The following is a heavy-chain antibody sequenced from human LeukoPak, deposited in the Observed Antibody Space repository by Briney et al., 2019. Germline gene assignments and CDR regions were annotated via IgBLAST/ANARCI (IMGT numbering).Heavy chain of an antibody. Sequence: GGSLRLSCAASGFTFSSYSTNWVRQAPGKGLEWVSYISSSSSTIYYADSVKGRFTISRDNAKNSLYLQMNSLRAEDTAVYYCRTVVTRYYYYYMDVWGKGTTVTVSS. V-gene: IGHV3-48*04. CDR3: RTVVTRYYYYYMDV. CDR2: ISSSSSTI. J-gene: IGHJ6*03. D-gene: IGHD4-23*01. CDR1: GFTFSSYS.